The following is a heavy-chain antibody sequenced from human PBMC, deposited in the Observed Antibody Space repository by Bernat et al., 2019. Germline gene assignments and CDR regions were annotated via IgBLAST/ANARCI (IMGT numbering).Heavy chain of an antibody. CDR2: VKSKTDGGTL. Sequence: EVHLVESGGGLVKPGGALRLSCAASGFTFSNVWMSWVRQAPGKGPEWVGRVKSKTDGGTLDYAAPVKDRFSISRDDSKNTVYLQMNSLKSEDTAVYYCTTLGGTWGQGTLVTVSS. CDR1: GFTFSNVW. J-gene: IGHJ4*02. D-gene: IGHD3-16*01. CDR3: TTLGGT. V-gene: IGHV3-15*01.